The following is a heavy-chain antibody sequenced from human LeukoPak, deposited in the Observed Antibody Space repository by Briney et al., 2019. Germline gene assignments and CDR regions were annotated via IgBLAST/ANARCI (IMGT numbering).Heavy chain of an antibody. CDR3: ARDFDMGITPGDDFDF. J-gene: IGHJ4*02. D-gene: IGHD3-9*01. V-gene: IGHV3-74*01. CDR1: GFSFSKYW. CDR2: IKEDGTYT. Sequence: GGSLRLSCAASGFSFSKYWMNWVRQTPGEGLVWVSRIKEDGTYTSYADSVKGRFTISRDNARNTVFLQMNSLRAEDTAVYYCARDFDMGITPGDDFDFWGQGTQVTVAS.